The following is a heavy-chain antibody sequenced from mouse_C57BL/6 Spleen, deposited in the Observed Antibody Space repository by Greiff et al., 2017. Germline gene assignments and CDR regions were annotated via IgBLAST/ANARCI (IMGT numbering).Heavy chain of an antibody. J-gene: IGHJ3*01. Sequence: LVESGPELVKPGASVKISCKASGYSFTGYYMNWVKQSPEKSLEWIGEINPSTGGTTYNQKFKAKATLTVDKSSSTAYMQLKSLTSEDSAVYYCARSNYVPYWGQGTLVTVSA. D-gene: IGHD2-5*01. V-gene: IGHV1-42*01. CDR2: INPSTGGT. CDR1: GYSFTGYY. CDR3: ARSNYVPY.